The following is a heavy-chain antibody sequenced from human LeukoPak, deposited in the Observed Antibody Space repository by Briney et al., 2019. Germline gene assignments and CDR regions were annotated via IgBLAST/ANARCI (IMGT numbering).Heavy chain of an antibody. D-gene: IGHD2-15*01. CDR3: AKPRYCSGGSCYSRDYFDY. CDR2: ISGSGGST. J-gene: IGHJ4*02. V-gene: IGHV3-23*01. CDR1: GFTFSSYA. Sequence: GGSLRLSCAASGFTFSSYAMSWVRQAPGKGLEWVSAISGSGGSTYYADSVKGRFTISRDNSKNTLYLQMNSLRAEDTAVYYCAKPRYCSGGSCYSRDYFDYWGQGTLVTVSP.